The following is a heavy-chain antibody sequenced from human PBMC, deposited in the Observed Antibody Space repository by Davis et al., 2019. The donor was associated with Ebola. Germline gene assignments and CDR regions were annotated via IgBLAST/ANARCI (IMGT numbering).Heavy chain of an antibody. V-gene: IGHV3-23*01. D-gene: IGHD4-23*01. CDR1: GFTFSNYA. CDR2: ISSSDTT. Sequence: GESLKISCAASGFTFSNYAITWVRQAPGKGPDWVSTISSSDTTYYADSVKGRFTISRDNSKNTLYLQMSSLRAEDTAVYYCAKLHDGNSYYFDYWGQGTLVTVSS. CDR3: AKLHDGNSYYFDY. J-gene: IGHJ4*02.